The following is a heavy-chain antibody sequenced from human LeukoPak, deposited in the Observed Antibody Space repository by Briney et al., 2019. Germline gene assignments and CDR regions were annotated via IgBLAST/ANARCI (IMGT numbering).Heavy chain of an antibody. CDR2: IRNSDDTT. V-gene: IGHV3-23*01. Sequence: GGSLRLSCAASGFTFNTYTMYWVRQAPGKGLEWVSGIRNSDDTTYYADSVKGRFTISRDNSKNTLFLQMNSLRAEDTALYYCAKGLERESRLDSWGQGTLVTVSS. CDR1: GFTFNTYT. J-gene: IGHJ4*02. CDR3: AKGLERESRLDS. D-gene: IGHD1-1*01.